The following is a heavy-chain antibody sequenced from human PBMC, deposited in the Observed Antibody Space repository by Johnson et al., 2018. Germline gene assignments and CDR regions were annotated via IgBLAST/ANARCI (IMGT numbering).Heavy chain of an antibody. Sequence: QVQLQESGPGLVKPSETLSLTCTVSGGSISGYYWTWIRQPPGKELEWIGFIYYSGSTHYNPSLRGRVTISVDTSKNQFSLKLTSVTAAEQAGYYCARAVAGAAEYFQHWGQGTLVTGSS. CDR2: IYYSGST. CDR3: ARAVAGAAEYFQH. V-gene: IGHV4-59*01. CDR1: GGSISGYY. D-gene: IGHD6-19*01. J-gene: IGHJ1*01.